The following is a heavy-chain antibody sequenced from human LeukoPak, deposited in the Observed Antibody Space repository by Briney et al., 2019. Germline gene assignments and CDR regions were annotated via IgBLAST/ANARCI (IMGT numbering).Heavy chain of an antibody. D-gene: IGHD3-22*01. J-gene: IGHJ4*02. CDR3: AKVYTSGYVDY. CDR1: GFTFSSYA. Sequence: PGGSLRLSCAASGFTFSSYAMSWVRHAPGKGLEWVSTMSGSGGSTYYADSVKGRFTISRDNSKNTLYLQMNSLRAEDTAVYYCAKVYTSGYVDYWGQGTLVTVSS. CDR2: MSGSGGST. V-gene: IGHV3-23*01.